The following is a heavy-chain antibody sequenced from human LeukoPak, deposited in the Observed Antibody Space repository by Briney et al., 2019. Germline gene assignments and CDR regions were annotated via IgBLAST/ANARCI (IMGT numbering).Heavy chain of an antibody. J-gene: IGHJ5*02. CDR3: ARQGFENWFDP. CDR1: GFTFRSYA. CDR2: ISGSGSAT. V-gene: IGHV3-23*01. Sequence: GGSLRLSCAASGFTFRSYAMNWVRQAPGKGLEWVSAISGSGSATYYADSVKGRFTISRDNSKNTLYLQMNSLRAEDTAVYYCARQGFENWFDPWGQGTLVTVSS.